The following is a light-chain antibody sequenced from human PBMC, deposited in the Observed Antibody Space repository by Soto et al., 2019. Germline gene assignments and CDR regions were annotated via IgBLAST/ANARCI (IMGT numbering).Light chain of an antibody. CDR3: SSYAGSNNVL. Sequence: QSALTQPTSASGSRGQSVTISCTGTSSDVGGYNYVSWYQQHPGKAPKVMIYEVSKRPSGVPDRFSGSKSGNTASLTVSGVQAEDEADYYCSSYAGSNNVLFGGGTKLTVL. CDR2: EVS. V-gene: IGLV2-8*01. CDR1: SSDVGGYNY. J-gene: IGLJ2*01.